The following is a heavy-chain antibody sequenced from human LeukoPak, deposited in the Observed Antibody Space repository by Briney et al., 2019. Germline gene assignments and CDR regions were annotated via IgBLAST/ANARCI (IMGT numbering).Heavy chain of an antibody. J-gene: IGHJ6*02. Sequence: GGSLRLSCAASGSTFSSYAMTWVRQAPGKGLEWVSTISDSGGSTYYADSVKGRFTISRDNSRTTVYLQMNSLRAEDTAVYYCAKSALFFYHGMDVWGQGTTVTVSS. CDR3: AKSALFFYHGMDV. V-gene: IGHV3-23*01. CDR1: GSTFSSYA. CDR2: ISDSGGST. D-gene: IGHD2/OR15-2a*01.